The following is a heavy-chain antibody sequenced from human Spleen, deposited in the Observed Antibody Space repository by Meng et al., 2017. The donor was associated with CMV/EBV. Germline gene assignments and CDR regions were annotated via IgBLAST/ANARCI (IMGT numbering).Heavy chain of an antibody. D-gene: IGHD6-13*01. CDR1: GHSISSDYY. CDR3: ARGQIAAAGTGIDY. CDR2: INHSGST. V-gene: IGHV4-38-2*02. Sequence: SETLSLTCTVSGHSISSDYYWGWIRQSPGKGLEWIGSINHSGSTFYNPSLNSRVTISIDTSKNQFSLKLRSVTAADTAVYYCARGQIAAAGTGIDYWGQGTLVTVSS. J-gene: IGHJ4*02.